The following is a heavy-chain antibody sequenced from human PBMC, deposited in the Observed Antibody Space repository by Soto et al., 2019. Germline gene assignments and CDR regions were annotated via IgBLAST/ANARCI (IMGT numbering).Heavy chain of an antibody. CDR1: GFTFSSST. V-gene: IGHV3-21*06. CDR2: ISSSSSYI. D-gene: IGHD3-10*01. CDR3: ARDIGEMSAV. Sequence: GCLRLSCTGSGFTFSSSTMTWVRQGPGKGLEWVSSISSSSSYIYFADSLKGRFTISRDNAKNSLYLQMNSLRAEDTAVYYCARDIGEMSAVWGQGTQVTVSS. J-gene: IGHJ4*02.